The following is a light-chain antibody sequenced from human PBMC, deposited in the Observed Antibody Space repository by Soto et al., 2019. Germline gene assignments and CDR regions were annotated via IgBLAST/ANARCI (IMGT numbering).Light chain of an antibody. Sequence: IVMTQSPDSLAVYLGERATINCKSSQSVLYSSNNKNYLAWYQQKPGQPPKLLIYWASTRESGVPDRFSGSGSGTDFTLTISSLQAEDVAVYYCQQYYSTPRTLGQGTKVDIK. V-gene: IGKV4-1*01. CDR3: QQYYSTPRT. CDR1: QSVLYSSNNKNY. CDR2: WAS. J-gene: IGKJ1*01.